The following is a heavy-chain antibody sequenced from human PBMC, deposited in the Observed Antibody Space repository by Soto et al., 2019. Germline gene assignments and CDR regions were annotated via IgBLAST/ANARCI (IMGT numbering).Heavy chain of an antibody. V-gene: IGHV3-73*02. Sequence: EVQLVESGGGLVQPGESLRLSCAASGFTFSGSAMHGVRQAPGKGLEWVGRIRSKPNNYATAYAASVKGRFSISRDDSKNTAYLQVNGLKTEDTAVYYCSGGQNDYNYYYYYPMDVWGRGTTVTVSS. CDR1: GFTFSGSA. D-gene: IGHD4-4*01. J-gene: IGHJ6*02. CDR3: SGGQNDYNYYYYYPMDV. CDR2: IRSKPNNYAT.